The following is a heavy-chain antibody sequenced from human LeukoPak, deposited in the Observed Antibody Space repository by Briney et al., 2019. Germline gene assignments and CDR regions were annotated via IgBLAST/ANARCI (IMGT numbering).Heavy chain of an antibody. CDR2: MNPNSGNT. V-gene: IGHV1-8*03. CDR1: GYTFTSYD. J-gene: IGHJ4*02. D-gene: IGHD2-2*01. CDR3: ARDIVVVPAAPYYYFDY. Sequence: ASVKVSCKASGYTFTSYDINWVRQATGQGLEWMGWMNPNSGNTGYAQKFQGRVTITRNTSISTAYMELSRLRSDDTAVYYCARDIVVVPAAPYYYFDYWGQGTLVTVSS.